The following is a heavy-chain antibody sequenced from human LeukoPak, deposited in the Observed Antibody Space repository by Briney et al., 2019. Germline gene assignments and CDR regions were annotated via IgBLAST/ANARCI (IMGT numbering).Heavy chain of an antibody. CDR2: IYYSGST. CDR3: ARQRGYYDSSGTIFDY. D-gene: IGHD3-22*01. CDR1: GGSISISSYY. Sequence: PSETLSLTCTVSGGSISISSYYWGWIRQPPGEGLEWIGSIYYSGSTYYNPSLKSRVTISVDTSKNQFSLKLSSVTAADTAVYYCARQRGYYDSSGTIFDYWGQGSLVTVSS. J-gene: IGHJ4*02. V-gene: IGHV4-39*01.